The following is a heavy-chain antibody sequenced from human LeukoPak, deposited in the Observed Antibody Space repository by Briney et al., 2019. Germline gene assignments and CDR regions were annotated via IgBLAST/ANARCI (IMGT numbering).Heavy chain of an antibody. CDR1: GFSVTTYH. Sequence: SETLSLTCSVPGFSVTTYHWSWIRQPAGKGLEWIGRVHASGTTNYNPSLESRVTMSVDTSKNQLSLMLTSVTAADTAVYYCARDGLYSNGYSYFDYWGQGTLVTVSS. CDR3: ARDGLYSNGYSYFDY. CDR2: VHASGTT. D-gene: IGHD3-22*01. J-gene: IGHJ4*02. V-gene: IGHV4-4*07.